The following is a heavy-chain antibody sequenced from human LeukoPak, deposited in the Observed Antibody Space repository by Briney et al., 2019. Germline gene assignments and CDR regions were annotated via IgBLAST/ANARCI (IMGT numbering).Heavy chain of an antibody. V-gene: IGHV3-43*01. J-gene: IGHJ4*02. CDR1: GFTFDDYT. CDR3: ATERQKYFDY. CDR2: ITWDGGST. Sequence: PGGSLRLSCAASGFTFDDYTMHWVRQAPGKGLEWVSLITWDGGSTFYADSVRGRFTISRDNSRNSLDLQMNSLRTEETALYYCATERQKYFDYWGQGTLVTVSS.